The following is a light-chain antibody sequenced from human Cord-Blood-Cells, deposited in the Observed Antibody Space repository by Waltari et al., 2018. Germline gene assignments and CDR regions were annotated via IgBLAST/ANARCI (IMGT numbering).Light chain of an antibody. J-gene: IGKJ2*01. CDR3: QQYKSYPYT. Sequence: DIQMTQSPSTLSASVGDRVTITCRASQSISSGLAWYQQKPGKAPKLLIYKASSLESGVPSRFSGSGSETEFTLTISSLQPDDFATYYCQQYKSYPYTFGQGTKLEIK. V-gene: IGKV1-5*03. CDR1: QSISSG. CDR2: KAS.